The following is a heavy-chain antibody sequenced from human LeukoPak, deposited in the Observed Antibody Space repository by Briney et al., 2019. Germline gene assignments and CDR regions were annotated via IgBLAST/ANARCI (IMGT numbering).Heavy chain of an antibody. Sequence: SETLSLTCAVSAGSITSTIYYWGWLRQPPGKGLEWIGTFHYTGRNYYNSSRKSRVTIAVDTSKKHFSLRRSSVAAADTAVYYCARQHPGSVPIDHWGQGTLVSVS. V-gene: IGHV4-39*01. CDR2: FHYTGRN. CDR3: ARQHPGSVPIDH. CDR1: AGSITSTIYY. D-gene: IGHD3-10*01. J-gene: IGHJ4*02.